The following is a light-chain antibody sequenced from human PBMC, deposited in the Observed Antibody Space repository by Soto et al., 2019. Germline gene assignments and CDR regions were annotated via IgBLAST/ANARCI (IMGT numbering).Light chain of an antibody. J-gene: IGKJ2*01. Sequence: EIVLTQSPGTLSLSPGERATLSCRASQSVSSSYLAWYQQKPGQAPRLLIYGASSRATGIPDRFSGSGSGTDFALTISRLEPEDFAVYYCQQYGSSPVTFGQGTKLEIK. CDR3: QQYGSSPVT. CDR2: GAS. V-gene: IGKV3-20*01. CDR1: QSVSSSY.